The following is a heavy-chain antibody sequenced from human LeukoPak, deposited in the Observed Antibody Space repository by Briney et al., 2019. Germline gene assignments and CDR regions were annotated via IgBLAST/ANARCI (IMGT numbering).Heavy chain of an antibody. V-gene: IGHV3-30*03. CDR1: GFTFSSYG. D-gene: IGHD2-2*01. J-gene: IGHJ6*03. CDR2: ISYDGSNK. CDR3: ARDGVGIVEVPPAAYYYYMDA. Sequence: GGSLRLSCAASGFTFSSYGMHWVRQAPGKGLEWVAVISYDGSNKYYADSVKGRSTISRDNSKNTLYLQMNSLRAEDTAVYYCARDGVGIVEVPPAAYYYYMDAWGKGTTVTVSS.